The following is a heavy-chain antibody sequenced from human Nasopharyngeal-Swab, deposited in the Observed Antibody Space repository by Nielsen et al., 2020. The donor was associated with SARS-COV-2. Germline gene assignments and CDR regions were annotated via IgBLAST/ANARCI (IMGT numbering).Heavy chain of an antibody. CDR2: IYYSGST. D-gene: IGHD2-8*02. J-gene: IGHJ5*02. CDR3: ARGQDVLVVGGISWFDP. V-gene: IGHV4-39*01. Sequence: RQAPGKGLEWIGSIYYSGSTYYNPSLKSRVTISVDTSKNQFSLKLSSVTAADTAVYYCARGQDVLVVGGISWFDPWGQGTLVTVSS.